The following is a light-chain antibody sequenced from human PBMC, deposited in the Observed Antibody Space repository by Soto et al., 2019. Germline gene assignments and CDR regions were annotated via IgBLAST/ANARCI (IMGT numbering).Light chain of an antibody. V-gene: IGLV2-14*01. CDR1: SSGVGAYNY. CDR2: GVT. CDR3: FSHRGGGSHV. J-gene: IGLJ1*01. Sequence: QSALTQPASVSGSPGQLITISCTGTSSGVGAYNYVSWYQQYPGKAPKLMIYGVTNRPSGVSNRFSGSKTGNTASLTISGLQAEDEADYYCFSHRGGGSHVFGTG.